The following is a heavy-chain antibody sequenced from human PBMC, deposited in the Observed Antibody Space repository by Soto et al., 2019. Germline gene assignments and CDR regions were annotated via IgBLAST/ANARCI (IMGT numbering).Heavy chain of an antibody. Sequence: GGSLRLSCAASGFTFSSYSMNWVRQAPGKGLEWVSSISSSSSYIYYADSVKGRFTISRDNAKNSLYLQMNSLRAEDAAVYYCARDLQNLAFDYWGQGTLVTVSS. V-gene: IGHV3-21*01. J-gene: IGHJ4*02. CDR1: GFTFSSYS. CDR2: ISSSSSYI. CDR3: ARDLQNLAFDY.